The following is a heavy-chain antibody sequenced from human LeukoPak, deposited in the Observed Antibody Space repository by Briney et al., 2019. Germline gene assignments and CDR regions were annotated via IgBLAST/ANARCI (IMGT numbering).Heavy chain of an antibody. CDR1: GGSVSNSLYY. CDR2: IYYNGDT. V-gene: IGHV4-61*01. J-gene: IGHJ4*02. CDR3: ARVLRAASWRSYDY. Sequence: SETLSLTCTVSGGSVSNSLYYWSWIRQPPGKGLEWIGYIYYNGDTNYNPSLKSRVVISIDASSNQFSLRLNSMTAADTAVYYCARVLRAASWRSYDYWGQGSLVTVSS. D-gene: IGHD5-18*01.